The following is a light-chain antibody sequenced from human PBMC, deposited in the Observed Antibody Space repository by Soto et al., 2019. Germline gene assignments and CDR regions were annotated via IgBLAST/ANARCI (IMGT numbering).Light chain of an antibody. CDR1: QSVSSSY. Sequence: EVVLTQSPGTLSLSPGERATLSCRASQSVSSSYLGWYQQKPGQAPRLLIYAASSRATGIPDRFSGSGSGTDFTLTIIRLEPEDSAVYYCQQYGDSPWTFGQGTRVEIK. J-gene: IGKJ1*01. CDR3: QQYGDSPWT. CDR2: AAS. V-gene: IGKV3-20*01.